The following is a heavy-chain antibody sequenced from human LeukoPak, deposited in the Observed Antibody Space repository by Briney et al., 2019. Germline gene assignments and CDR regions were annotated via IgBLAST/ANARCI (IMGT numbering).Heavy chain of an antibody. V-gene: IGHV4-59*01. J-gene: IGHJ5*02. CDR1: GGSISSYY. Sequence: SETLSLTCTVSGGSISSYYWSWIRQPPGKGLEWIGYIYYSGSTNYNPSLKRRVTISVDTSKNQFSLKLSSVTAADTAVYYCARGSAGKERRWFDPWGQGTLVTVSS. CDR3: ARGSAGKERRWFDP. D-gene: IGHD1-1*01. CDR2: IYYSGST.